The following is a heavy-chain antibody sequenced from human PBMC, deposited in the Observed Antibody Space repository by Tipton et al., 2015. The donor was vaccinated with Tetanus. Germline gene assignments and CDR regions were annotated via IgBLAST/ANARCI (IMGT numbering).Heavy chain of an antibody. D-gene: IGHD3-3*01. CDR3: ARANYDFSKKGPFDS. V-gene: IGHV4-61*01. J-gene: IGHJ4*02. CDR1: GASISSVNYY. Sequence: LRLSCAVSGASISSVNYYWSWIRQAPGKGLEWLGYISHSGTTNYNPSLMSRVTLSLDTARGQFSLKLASVTAADTAVYYCARANYDFSKKGPFDSWGQGSLVIVSS. CDR2: ISHSGTT.